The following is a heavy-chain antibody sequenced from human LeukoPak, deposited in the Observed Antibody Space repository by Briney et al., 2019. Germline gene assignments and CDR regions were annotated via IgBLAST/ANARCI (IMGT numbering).Heavy chain of an antibody. CDR3: AKDNGYYYDKATFDI. Sequence: PGGSLRLSCAASGFTFADYAMHWVRQAPGKGLEWVSGISWNGGSIGYADSVKGRFTISRDNAKNSLYLQMNSLRAEDTALYYCAKDNGYYYDKATFDIWGQGTMVAVSS. V-gene: IGHV3-9*01. D-gene: IGHD3-22*01. J-gene: IGHJ3*02. CDR1: GFTFADYA. CDR2: ISWNGGSI.